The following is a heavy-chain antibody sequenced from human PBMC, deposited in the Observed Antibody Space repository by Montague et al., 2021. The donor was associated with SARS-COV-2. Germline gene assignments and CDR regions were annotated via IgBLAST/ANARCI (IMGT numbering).Heavy chain of an antibody. Sequence: TLSLTCTVSGGSISGGTYHWSWIRQPAGKRLEWIGRTSPSGGTRYNPSLRGRVTISIDTSQNQFSLSLSSVTAEDTAVYYCVRGLVGWSGEWFDPWGQGTLVTVSS. CDR1: GGSISGGTYH. CDR3: VRGLVGWSGEWFDP. D-gene: IGHD6-19*01. CDR2: TSPSGGT. V-gene: IGHV4-61*02. J-gene: IGHJ5*02.